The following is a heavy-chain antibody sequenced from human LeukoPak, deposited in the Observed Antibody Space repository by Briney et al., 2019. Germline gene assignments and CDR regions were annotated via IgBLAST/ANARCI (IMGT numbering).Heavy chain of an antibody. CDR1: GFTFDDYA. Sequence: GRSLRLSCAASGFTFDDYAMLWVRQALGKGLEWVSGISWNSGSIGYADSVKGRFTISGDNAKNSLYLQMNSLRAEDTALYYCAKDASWDTAMVTVDYWGQGTLVTVSS. CDR2: ISWNSGSI. CDR3: AKDASWDTAMVTVDY. D-gene: IGHD5-18*01. V-gene: IGHV3-9*01. J-gene: IGHJ4*02.